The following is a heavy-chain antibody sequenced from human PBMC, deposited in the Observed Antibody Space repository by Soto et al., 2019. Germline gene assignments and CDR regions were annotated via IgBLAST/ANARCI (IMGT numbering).Heavy chain of an antibody. CDR3: TAPCSGGYCYLGH. D-gene: IGHD2-15*01. J-gene: IGHJ4*02. V-gene: IGHV3-15*07. CDR1: GFTFNNAW. Sequence: GGSLRLSCAASGFTFNNAWMNWVRQAPGKGLEWVGRIKTKSDGGTTDYAAPVKGRFTISRDDSTNTLYLQMNSLRTEDTAVYYCTAPCSGGYCYLGHWGQGTLVTVSS. CDR2: IKTKSDGGTT.